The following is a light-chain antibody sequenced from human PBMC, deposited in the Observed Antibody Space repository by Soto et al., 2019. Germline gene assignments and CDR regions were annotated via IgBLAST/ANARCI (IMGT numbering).Light chain of an antibody. CDR1: SGDVGGYDY. CDR2: EVT. J-gene: IGLJ1*01. V-gene: IGLV2-14*01. CDR3: SSHTSSSTRV. Sequence: QSALTQPASVSGSPGQSIAISCTGTSGDVGGYDYVSWYQQHPDKAPKLMIYEVTKRPAWVSNRFSGFKSGNTASLTISGLQPEDEADYYCSSHTSSSTRVFGSGTKLTVL.